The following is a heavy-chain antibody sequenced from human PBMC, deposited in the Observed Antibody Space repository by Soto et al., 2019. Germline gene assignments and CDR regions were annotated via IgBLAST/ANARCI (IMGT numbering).Heavy chain of an antibody. D-gene: IGHD5-12*01. CDR3: ARLSREYSGSRHSDY. V-gene: IGHV5-51*01. CDR2: IYPGDSDT. CDR1: GYSFTSYW. Sequence: PGESLKISCKGSGYSFTSYWIGWVRQMPGKGLEWMGIIYPGDSDTRYSPSFQGQVTISADKSISTAYLQWSSLKASDTAMYYCARLSREYSGSRHSDYWGQGTLVTVSS. J-gene: IGHJ4*02.